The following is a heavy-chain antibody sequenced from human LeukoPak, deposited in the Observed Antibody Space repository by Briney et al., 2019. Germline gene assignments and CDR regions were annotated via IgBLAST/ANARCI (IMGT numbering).Heavy chain of an antibody. V-gene: IGHV1-2*02. CDR2: INLNTGGT. CDR1: GYTFTNYD. J-gene: IGHJ4*02. Sequence: ASVKVSCKASGYTFTNYDINWVRQAPGQGLEWMGWINLNTGGTNYAQKFQGRVTMTRDTSISTAYMELSRLRSDDTAVFYCARSPDILTGENFDYWGQGTLVTVSS. CDR3: ARSPDILTGENFDY. D-gene: IGHD3-9*01.